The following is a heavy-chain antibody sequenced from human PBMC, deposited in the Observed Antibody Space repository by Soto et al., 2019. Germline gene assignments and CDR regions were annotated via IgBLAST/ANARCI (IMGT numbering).Heavy chain of an antibody. D-gene: IGHD3-22*01. CDR3: ARVNPTYYYDSSGPPGYFQH. CDR1: GGTFSSYA. V-gene: IGHV1-69*06. CDR2: IIPIFGTA. Sequence: SVKVSCKASGGTFSSYAISWVRQAPGQGLERMGGIIPIFGTANYAQKFQGRVTITADKSTSTAYMELSSLRSEDTAVYYCARVNPTYYYDSSGPPGYFQHWGQGTLVTVSS. J-gene: IGHJ1*01.